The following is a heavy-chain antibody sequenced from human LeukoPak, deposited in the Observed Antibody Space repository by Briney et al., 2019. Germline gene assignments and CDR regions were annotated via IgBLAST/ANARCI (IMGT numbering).Heavy chain of an antibody. V-gene: IGHV4-30-2*01. J-gene: IGHJ3*02. D-gene: IGHD2-15*01. CDR1: GGSINSGGYS. CDR3: ARDRGSHGAFDI. Sequence: SETLSLTSAVSGGSINSGGYSWSWFRQPPGKGLEWIGYIYQSGSTSYNPSLKSRVTISLDRSKNQFSLNLNSVTAADTAVYYCARDRGSHGAFDIWGQGTMVTVSS. CDR2: IYQSGST.